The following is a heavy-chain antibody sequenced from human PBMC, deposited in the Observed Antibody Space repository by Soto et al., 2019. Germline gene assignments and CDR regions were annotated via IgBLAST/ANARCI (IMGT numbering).Heavy chain of an antibody. CDR3: ARDLYYYDSSGYSFMPFDI. D-gene: IGHD3-22*01. V-gene: IGHV4-31*03. J-gene: IGHJ3*02. Sequence: SETLSLTCTVSGGSISSGGYYWSWIRQHPGKGLEWIGYIYYSGSTYYNPSLKSRVTISVDTSKNQFSLKLSSVTAADTAVYYCARDLYYYDSSGYSFMPFDIWGQGTMVTVSS. CDR2: IYYSGST. CDR1: GGSISSGGYY.